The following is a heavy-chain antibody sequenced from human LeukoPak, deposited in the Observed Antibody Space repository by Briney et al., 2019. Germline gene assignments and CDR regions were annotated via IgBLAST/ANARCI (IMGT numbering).Heavy chain of an antibody. D-gene: IGHD6-19*01. CDR1: GFTFSNHG. V-gene: IGHV3-33*01. CDR2: IWYDGTET. CDR3: ASGWGPYTSGWYFEH. Sequence: PGRSLRLSCVASGFTFSNHGMHWVRQAPGKGLEWVALIWYDGTETYYAVSVKGRSTVSRDDSKNTVYMQMNSLGAADTAVYYCASGWGPYTSGWYFEHWGQGALVTVS. J-gene: IGHJ4*02.